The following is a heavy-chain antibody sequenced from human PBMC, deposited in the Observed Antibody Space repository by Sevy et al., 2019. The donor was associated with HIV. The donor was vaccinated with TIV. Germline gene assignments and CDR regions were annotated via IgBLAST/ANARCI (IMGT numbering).Heavy chain of an antibody. J-gene: IGHJ4*02. CDR2: IRSSGSAI. Sequence: GGSLRLSCAASGFTFSTYSLNWVRQAPGKGREWVSNIRSSGSAIYYANSVKGRFTISRDNARNSLYLQMNSLRDEDTAVYYCARVKGIAAAEGYFDYWGQGTLVTVSS. V-gene: IGHV3-48*02. D-gene: IGHD6-13*01. CDR1: GFTFSTYS. CDR3: ARVKGIAAAEGYFDY.